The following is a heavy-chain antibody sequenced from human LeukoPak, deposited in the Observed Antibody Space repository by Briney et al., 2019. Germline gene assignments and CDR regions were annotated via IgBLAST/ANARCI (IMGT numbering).Heavy chain of an antibody. D-gene: IGHD3-22*01. J-gene: IGHJ4*02. CDR2: INPSDGST. CDR1: GYRFSSYY. V-gene: IGHV1-46*01. Sequence: ASVKVSCKASGYRFSSYYMHWVRQAPGQGLEWMGIINPSDGSTNYAQKFQGRVTMTRDMSTSTVYMEMSSLRSDDTAVYYCARGDYYDSSPTPLFDYWGQGTLVTASS. CDR3: ARGDYYDSSPTPLFDY.